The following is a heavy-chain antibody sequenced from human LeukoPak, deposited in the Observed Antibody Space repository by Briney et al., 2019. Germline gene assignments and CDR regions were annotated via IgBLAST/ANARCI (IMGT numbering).Heavy chain of an antibody. J-gene: IGHJ3*02. CDR2: ISPNSGGT. CDR3: ARDPNNIVVVPAATAPAI. CDR1: GYTFTGYY. V-gene: IGHV1-2*02. D-gene: IGHD2-2*01. Sequence: GASVKVSCKASGYTFTGYYMHWVRQAPGQGLEWMGWISPNSGGTNYAQKFQGRVTMTRDTSISTAYMELSRLRSDDTAVYYCARDPNNIVVVPAATAPAIWGQGTMVTVSS.